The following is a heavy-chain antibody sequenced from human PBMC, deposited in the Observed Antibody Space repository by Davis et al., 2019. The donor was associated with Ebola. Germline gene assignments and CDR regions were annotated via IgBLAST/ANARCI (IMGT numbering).Heavy chain of an antibody. CDR2: ISHSGSV. J-gene: IGHJ4*02. Sequence: MPGGSLRLSCAVYGGPFGDYYFNWFRLPPGKGLQWIGEISHSGSVKYNPSLRSRVIISAGSSNNQFSLKLHSVTAADTAVYYCNTVVIISHLSDYWGQGHLVTVSS. D-gene: IGHD3-22*01. V-gene: IGHV4-34*01. CDR3: NTVVIISHLSDY. CDR1: GGPFGDYY.